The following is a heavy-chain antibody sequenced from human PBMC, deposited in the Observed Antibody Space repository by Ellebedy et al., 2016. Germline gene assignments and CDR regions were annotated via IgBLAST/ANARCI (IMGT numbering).Heavy chain of an antibody. V-gene: IGHV3-11*01. J-gene: IGHJ4*02. D-gene: IGHD6-13*01. CDR2: MGNGDSTR. CDR1: GFTFSDYW. CDR3: ARGTAGPDF. Sequence: GESLKISXAASGFTFSDYWMAWIRQAPGKGLEWLSHMGNGDSTRSYAESVRGRFTISRDNAKNSLYLQMNNLRAEDTAMYYCARGTAGPDFWGRGTLVTVSS.